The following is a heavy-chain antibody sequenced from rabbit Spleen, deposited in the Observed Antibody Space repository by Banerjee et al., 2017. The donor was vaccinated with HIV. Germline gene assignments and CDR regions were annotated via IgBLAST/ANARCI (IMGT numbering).Heavy chain of an antibody. V-gene: IGHV1S40*01. CDR3: AREDTNDAYDL. J-gene: IGHJ2*01. D-gene: IGHD1-1*01. Sequence: LVGSGGGLVKPGASLTLTCTASGFSFSRSYDMCWVRQAPGKGLEWIGCIYSGSSSTTVYASWAKGRFTITRSTSLNTVTLQMTSLTAADTATYFCAREDTNDAYDLWGPGTLVTVS. CDR2: IYSGSSSTT. CDR1: GFSFSRSYD.